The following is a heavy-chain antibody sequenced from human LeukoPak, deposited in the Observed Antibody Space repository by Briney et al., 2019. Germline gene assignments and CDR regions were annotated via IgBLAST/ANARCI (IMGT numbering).Heavy chain of an antibody. CDR1: GFTFSSYA. CDR2: ISGSGGST. J-gene: IGHJ4*02. CDR3: AKPKIPAAHFDY. Sequence: GGSLRLSCAASGFTFSSYATSWVRQAPGKGLEWDSAISGSGGSTYYADSVKGRFTISRDNSKNTLYLQMNSLRAEDTAVYYCAKPKIPAAHFDYWGQGTLVTVSS. D-gene: IGHD2-2*01. V-gene: IGHV3-23*01.